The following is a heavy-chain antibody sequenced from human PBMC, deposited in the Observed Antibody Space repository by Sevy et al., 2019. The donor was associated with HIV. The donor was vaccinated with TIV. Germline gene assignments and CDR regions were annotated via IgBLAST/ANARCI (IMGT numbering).Heavy chain of an antibody. CDR2: ISYHGRDK. CDR1: GITFSTSG. Sequence: GGSLRVSCVVSGITFSTSGMHWVRQAPGKGLEWVAVISYHGRDKFYADSVKGRSTISRDNSKNILYLQMISLRAEDTAVYYCAKDFTGYNGIDVRGQGTMVTVSS. J-gene: IGHJ6*02. CDR3: AKDFTGYNGIDV. D-gene: IGHD3-9*01. V-gene: IGHV3-30*18.